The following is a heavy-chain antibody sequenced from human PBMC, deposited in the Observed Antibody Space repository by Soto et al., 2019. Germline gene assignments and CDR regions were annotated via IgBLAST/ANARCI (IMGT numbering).Heavy chain of an antibody. D-gene: IGHD5-18*01. Sequence: QVQLQESGPALVTPSETLSLTCTVSGDSVSTGPSYWSWIQQPPGKGLECIAFIYNSETTYYNPSLRSRVTISVGTSNNQFSLKLTSVTAADTGVYYCARGRGHGYGIDYWGQGILVSVSS. CDR2: IYNSETT. J-gene: IGHJ4*02. V-gene: IGHV4-61*01. CDR1: GDSVSTGPSY. CDR3: ARGRGHGYGIDY.